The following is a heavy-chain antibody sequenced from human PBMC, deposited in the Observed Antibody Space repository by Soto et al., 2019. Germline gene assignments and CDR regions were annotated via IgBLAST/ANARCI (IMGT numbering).Heavy chain of an antibody. D-gene: IGHD6-19*01. Sequence: QVQLVQSGAEVKKPGSSMKVSCKASGDTFSAYSTVWVRQAPGQGLEWMGGIIPIFGSTTYAPKFQGRVTITADESTRTVYMELTSLRSEDTAVYYCARERVAGRPYFDWWGQGTLVTVSS. V-gene: IGHV1-69*01. CDR2: IIPIFGST. CDR1: GDTFSAYS. CDR3: ARERVAGRPYFDW. J-gene: IGHJ4*02.